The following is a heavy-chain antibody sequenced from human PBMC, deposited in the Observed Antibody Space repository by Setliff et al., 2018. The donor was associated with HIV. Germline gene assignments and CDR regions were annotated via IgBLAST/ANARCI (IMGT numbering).Heavy chain of an antibody. CDR2: IKQDGSEK. CDR1: GFTFSSTW. V-gene: IGHV3-7*03. CDR3: ARGPSSTHWSPGYFQH. Sequence: GGSLRLSCVASGFTFSSTWLSWVRQAPGKGLEWVANIKQDGSEKYYVDSVKGRFTISRDNAKNSLYLQVNNLRAEDTAVYYCARGPSSTHWSPGYFQHWGQGTPVTSPQ. J-gene: IGHJ1*01. D-gene: IGHD2-8*02.